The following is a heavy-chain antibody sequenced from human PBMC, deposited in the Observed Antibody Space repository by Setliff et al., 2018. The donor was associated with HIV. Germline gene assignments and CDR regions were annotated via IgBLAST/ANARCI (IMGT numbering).Heavy chain of an antibody. CDR1: GYTLTDFS. V-gene: IGHV1-24*01. CDR2: FDPEDGET. Sequence: VSCKVSGYTLTDFSIHWVRQAPGKGLEWMGGFDPEDGETIYAQKFQGRVTMTEDTSTDTAYMELSSLRSEDTALYYCATFRRGSGRYYYYMDVWGKGTTVTVSS. J-gene: IGHJ6*03. CDR3: ATFRRGSGRYYYYMDV. D-gene: IGHD3-10*01.